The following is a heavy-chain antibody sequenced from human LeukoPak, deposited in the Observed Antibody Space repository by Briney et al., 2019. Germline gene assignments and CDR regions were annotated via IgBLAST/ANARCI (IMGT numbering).Heavy chain of an antibody. D-gene: IGHD3-22*01. Sequence: PGRSLRLSCTASGLTFGEYAMSWVRQAPGKGLEWVGVIRSKAYGGTTEYAASVKGRFTISRDDSKSIAYLQMNSLKSEDTAVYHCLYYYDSNGYYLPDHWGQGTLVTVSS. CDR1: GLTFGEYA. CDR2: IRSKAYGGTT. CDR3: LYYYDSNGYYLPDH. V-gene: IGHV3-49*04. J-gene: IGHJ4*02.